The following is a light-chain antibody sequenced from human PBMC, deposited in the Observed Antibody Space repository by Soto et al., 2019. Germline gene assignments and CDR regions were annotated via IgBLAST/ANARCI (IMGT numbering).Light chain of an antibody. CDR3: QQTYNLPRT. J-gene: IGKJ1*01. V-gene: IGKV1-39*01. Sequence: DIRMTQSPSSLSASVGDRVTITCRASLTIGDSLSWFQQKVGKPPTLLIYGASALQSGVPAMFSGSGSGTDFTLTINNMQREDFATYYCQQTYNLPRTFGQGTKVEFK. CDR1: LTIGDS. CDR2: GAS.